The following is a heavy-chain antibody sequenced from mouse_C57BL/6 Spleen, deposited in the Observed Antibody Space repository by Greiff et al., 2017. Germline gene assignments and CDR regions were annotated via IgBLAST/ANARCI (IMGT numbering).Heavy chain of an antibody. CDR3: AREDSTYAMDY. V-gene: IGHV1-80*01. J-gene: IGHJ4*01. Sequence: VQGVESGAELVKPGASVKISCKASGYAFSSYWMNWVKQRPGKGLEWIGQIYPGDGDTNYNGKFKGKATLTADKSSSTAYMQLSSLTSEDSAVYFCAREDSTYAMDYWGQGTSVTVSS. D-gene: IGHD2-5*01. CDR2: IYPGDGDT. CDR1: GYAFSSYW.